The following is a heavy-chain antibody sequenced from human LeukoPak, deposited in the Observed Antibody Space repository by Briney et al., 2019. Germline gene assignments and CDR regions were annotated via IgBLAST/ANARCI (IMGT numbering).Heavy chain of an antibody. CDR3: ARVRMETGPATLDY. D-gene: IGHD1-1*01. J-gene: IGHJ4*02. CDR2: INSDGSTT. Sequence: GGSLRLSCAASGFTFNSYWMHWVRQDPGKGPVWVSRINSDGSTTAYADSVRGRFTISRDNAKNTLYLQINSLRAEDTAVYYCARVRMETGPATLDYWGQGTLVTVSS. CDR1: GFTFNSYW. V-gene: IGHV3-74*01.